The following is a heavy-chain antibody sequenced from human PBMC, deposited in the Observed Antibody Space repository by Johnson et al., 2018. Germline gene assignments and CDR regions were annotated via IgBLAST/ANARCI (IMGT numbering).Heavy chain of an antibody. V-gene: IGHV4-59*01. J-gene: IGHJ3*02. CDR3: ARHVFGAFDPFAR. CDR1: GGAINSNY. Sequence: QVQLQESGPGLVKPSETLTLTCNVSGGAINSNYWSWIRQTPGKGLEWIGYIHDSGSTKYNPSLRSRVTISVDTSKRLFSLRLSSVTAADTAMYYCARHVFGAFDPFARWGQGTMVTVSS. CDR2: IHDSGST. D-gene: IGHD3-16*01.